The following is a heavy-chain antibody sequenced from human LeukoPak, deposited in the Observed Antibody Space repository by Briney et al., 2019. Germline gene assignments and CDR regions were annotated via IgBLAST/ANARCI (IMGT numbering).Heavy chain of an antibody. CDR1: GGSISSSNW. J-gene: IGHJ4*02. CDR3: ARDPVLGYCSGGSCSDY. D-gene: IGHD2-15*01. Sequence: SETLSLTCAVSGGSISSSNWWSWVRQPPGKGLEWIGEIYHSGSTNYNPSLKSRVTISVDKSKNQFSLKLSSVTAADTAVYYCARDPVLGYCSGGSCSDYWGQGTLVTVSS. CDR2: IYHSGST. V-gene: IGHV4-4*02.